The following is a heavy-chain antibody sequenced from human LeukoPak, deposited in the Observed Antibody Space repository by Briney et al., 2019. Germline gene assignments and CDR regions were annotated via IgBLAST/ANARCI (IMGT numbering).Heavy chain of an antibody. CDR2: ISSSSSYI. V-gene: IGHV3-21*01. CDR3: ASEGIAVAGPRVDY. Sequence: GGSLRLSCAASGFTFSSYSMNWVRQAPGKGLEWVSSISSSSSYIYYADSVKGRFTISRDNAKNSLYLQMNSLRAEDTAVYYCASEGIAVAGPRVDYWGQGTLVTVSS. CDR1: GFTFSSYS. J-gene: IGHJ4*02. D-gene: IGHD6-19*01.